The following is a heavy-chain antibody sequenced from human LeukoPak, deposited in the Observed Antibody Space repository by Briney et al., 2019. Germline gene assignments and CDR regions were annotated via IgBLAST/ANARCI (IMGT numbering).Heavy chain of an antibody. CDR2: IGISSGRT. Sequence: PGRSLRLSCAASGFTFSSYGMHWVRQAPGKGPEWISYIGISSGRTMYADSVKGRFTISRDTAKKSLYLQMNSLRVVDTAIYYCARDYRYALDDWGQGTLVTVSS. V-gene: IGHV3-48*04. CDR1: GFTFSSYG. CDR3: ARDYRYALDD. D-gene: IGHD5-12*01. J-gene: IGHJ4*02.